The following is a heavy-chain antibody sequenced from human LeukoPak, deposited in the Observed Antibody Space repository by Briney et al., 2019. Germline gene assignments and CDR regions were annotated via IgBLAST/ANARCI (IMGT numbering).Heavy chain of an antibody. CDR3: ARLARVAAAGSYSYHSLDV. Sequence: SETLSLTCAVYGGSFSGYYWSWIRQPPGKGLEWIGEINHSGSTNYNPSLKSRVTISVDTSKYQFSLRLTSVTAADTAVYYCARLARVAAAGSYSYHSLDVWGQGTTVTVSS. CDR2: INHSGST. D-gene: IGHD6-13*01. CDR1: GGSFSGYY. J-gene: IGHJ6*02. V-gene: IGHV4-34*01.